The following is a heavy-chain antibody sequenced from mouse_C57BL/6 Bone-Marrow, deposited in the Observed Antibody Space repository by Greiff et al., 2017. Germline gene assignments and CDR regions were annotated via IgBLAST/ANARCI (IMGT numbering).Heavy chain of an antibody. J-gene: IGHJ3*01. V-gene: IGHV3-6*01. CDR2: ISYDGSN. D-gene: IGHD2-4*01. CDR3: AAMGDYDGFAY. CDR1: GYSITSGYY. Sequence: DVQLQESGPGLVKPSQSLSLTCSVTGYSITSGYYWNWIRQFPGNKLEWMGYISYDGSNNYNPSLKNRISITRDTSKNQFFLKLNSVTTEDTATSYCAAMGDYDGFAYWGQGTLVTVSA.